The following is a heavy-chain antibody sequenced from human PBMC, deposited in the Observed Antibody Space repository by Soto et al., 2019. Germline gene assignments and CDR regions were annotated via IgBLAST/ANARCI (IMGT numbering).Heavy chain of an antibody. CDR1: GFTVSSNY. Sequence: GGSLRLSCAASGFTVSSNYMSWVRQAPGKGLEWVSVIYSGGSTYYADSVKGRFTISRDNSKNTLYLQMNSLRAEDTAVYYCATGYSSSWGDAFDFWGQGTMVTVSS. V-gene: IGHV3-53*01. D-gene: IGHD6-13*01. CDR3: ATGYSSSWGDAFDF. J-gene: IGHJ3*01. CDR2: IYSGGST.